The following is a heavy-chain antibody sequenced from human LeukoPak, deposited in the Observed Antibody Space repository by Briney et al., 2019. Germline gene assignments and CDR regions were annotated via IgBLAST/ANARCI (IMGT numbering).Heavy chain of an antibody. CDR1: GYTFTSYG. V-gene: IGHV1-58*02. J-gene: IGHJ3*02. Sequence: GASVKVSCKASGYTFTSYGISWVRQAPGQGLEWIGWIVVGGGSTNYAQKFQERVTITRDMSTSTAYMELSSLRSEDTAVYYCAAIRFLEWLLPTEAFDIWGQGTMVTVSS. CDR2: IVVGGGST. D-gene: IGHD3-3*01. CDR3: AAIRFLEWLLPTEAFDI.